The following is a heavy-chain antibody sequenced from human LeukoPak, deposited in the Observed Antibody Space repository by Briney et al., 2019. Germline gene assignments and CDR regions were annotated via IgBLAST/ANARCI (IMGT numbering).Heavy chain of an antibody. CDR1: GFTFSNYA. CDR2: ISGSGGST. CDR3: AKDKIGYCSSTSCENWFDP. V-gene: IGHV3-23*01. J-gene: IGHJ5*02. Sequence: GGSLRLSCAASGFTFSNYAMSWVRQAPGKRLEWVSTISGSGGSTYYADSVKGRFTISRDNSKNTLYLQMNSLRAEDTAVYYCAKDKIGYCSSTSCENWFDPWGQGTLVTVSS. D-gene: IGHD2-2*01.